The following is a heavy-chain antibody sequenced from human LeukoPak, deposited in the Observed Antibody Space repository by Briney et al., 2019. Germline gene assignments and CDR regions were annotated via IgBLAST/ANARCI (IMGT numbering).Heavy chain of an antibody. J-gene: IGHJ5*02. Sequence: SETLSPTCTVSGGSISPYYWSWIRQPPGKGLEWIGHIYYSGSTNYNPSLKSRVTISVDTSKNQFSLKLSSVTAADTAVYYCARGGFGSSSWYFEVDPWGQGTLVTVSS. D-gene: IGHD6-13*01. V-gene: IGHV4-59*01. CDR1: GGSISPYY. CDR2: IYYSGST. CDR3: ARGGFGSSSWYFEVDP.